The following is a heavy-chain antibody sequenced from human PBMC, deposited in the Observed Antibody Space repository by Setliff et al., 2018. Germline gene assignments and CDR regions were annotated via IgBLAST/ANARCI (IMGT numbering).Heavy chain of an antibody. J-gene: IGHJ4*02. V-gene: IGHV3-30*18. CDR3: AKVLDTTGYYYFDF. CDR2: ISWDGTKT. D-gene: IGHD3-22*01. CDR1: GYTFSSYA. Sequence: GGSLRLSCVASGYTFSSYAIHWVRQAPGKGLEWVALISWDGTKTSYADSVRGRFTISRDGSKSTLYLDMSSLRSEDTAVYYGAKVLDTTGYYYFDFWGQGTLVTVSS.